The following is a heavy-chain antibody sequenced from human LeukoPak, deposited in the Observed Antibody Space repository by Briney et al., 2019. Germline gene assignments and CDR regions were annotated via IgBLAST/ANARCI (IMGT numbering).Heavy chain of an antibody. CDR3: AKDRYYDLYYLDY. D-gene: IGHD3-22*01. V-gene: IGHV3-23*01. CDR1: GFTFSSYA. Sequence: GGSLRLSCAASGFTFSSYAMSWVRQAPGKGLEWVSAISGSGGSTYYADSVKGRFTISRDNSKNTLYLQMNSLRADDTAVYYCAKDRYYDLYYLDYWGQGTLVTVSS. J-gene: IGHJ4*02. CDR2: ISGSGGST.